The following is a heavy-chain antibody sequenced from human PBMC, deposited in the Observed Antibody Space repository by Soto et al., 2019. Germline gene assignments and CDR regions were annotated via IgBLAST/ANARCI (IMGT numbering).Heavy chain of an antibody. J-gene: IGHJ4*01. CDR1: GGSISSGGYY. D-gene: IGHD3-3*01. V-gene: IGHV4-31*03. Sequence: SETLSLACPVSGGSISSGGYYWSWIRQHPGRGLEWIGSLYYSGSTYYNPSLKSRVTIPVDTSKNQFSLKLSSVTDADTAVYYWARGFDDFWSGYPRGPFDYCGQGTLVTVSA. CDR2: LYYSGST. CDR3: ARGFDDFWSGYPRGPFDY.